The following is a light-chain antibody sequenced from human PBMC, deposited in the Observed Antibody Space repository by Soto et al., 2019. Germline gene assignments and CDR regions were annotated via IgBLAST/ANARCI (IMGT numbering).Light chain of an antibody. CDR3: QQYGSSRT. CDR2: GAS. V-gene: IGKV3-20*01. Sequence: EIVLTQSPGTLSLSPGERATLSCRASQSVSSSYLAWYQQKPGQAPRLLIYGASSGATVIPDRFSGSGSGTDFTLTISRLEPEDFAVYYCQQYGSSRTFGQGTKVDIK. CDR1: QSVSSSY. J-gene: IGKJ1*01.